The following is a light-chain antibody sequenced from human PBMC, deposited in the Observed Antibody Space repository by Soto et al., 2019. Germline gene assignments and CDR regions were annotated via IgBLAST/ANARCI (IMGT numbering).Light chain of an antibody. J-gene: IGKJ4*01. CDR2: DAS. CDR1: QRVGSNY. V-gene: IGKV3-20*01. CDR3: QQYYKWPLT. Sequence: EIVLTQSPGTLSLSPGEGATLSCRASQRVGSNYLAWYQQKPGQSPRLLIQDASRRATGIPDRFSGSGSGTEFTLTISSLQSDDFAVFYCQQYYKWPLTFGGGTKVDIK.